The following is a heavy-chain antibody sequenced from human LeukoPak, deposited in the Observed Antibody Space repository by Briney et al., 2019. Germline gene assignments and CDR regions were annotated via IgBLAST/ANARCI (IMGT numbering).Heavy chain of an antibody. D-gene: IGHD3-22*01. J-gene: IGHJ3*01. V-gene: IGHV3-7*01. Sequence: GGSLRLSCAASGFTFSNFWMSWVRQAPGKGLEWVGHAKHDGSETYYVDSVKGRFTISRDNARNSLFLQMNSLRVEDTAVYYCARDLPSSGYYYRDAFDVWGQGTMVTVSS. CDR3: ARDLPSSGYYYRDAFDV. CDR2: AKHDGSET. CDR1: GFTFSNFW.